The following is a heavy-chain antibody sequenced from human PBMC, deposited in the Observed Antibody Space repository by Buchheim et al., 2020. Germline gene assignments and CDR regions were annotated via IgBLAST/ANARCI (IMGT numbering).Heavy chain of an antibody. D-gene: IGHD6-19*01. V-gene: IGHV4-4*02. Sequence: QVRLQESGPGLVKPSGTLSLTCAVSGGSITSSNWWTWVRQPPGKGLEWVGEIYHSGSTKYNPSLKSRVTISVDKSKNHFSLKLRSVTAADTAVYYCAANSKVAGSPRFDPWGQGAL. CDR1: GGSITSSNW. J-gene: IGHJ5*02. CDR2: IYHSGST. CDR3: AANSKVAGSPRFDP.